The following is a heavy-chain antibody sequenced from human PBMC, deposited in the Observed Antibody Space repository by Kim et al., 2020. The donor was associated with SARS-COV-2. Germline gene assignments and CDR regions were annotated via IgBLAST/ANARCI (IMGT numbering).Heavy chain of an antibody. D-gene: IGHD6-13*01. J-gene: IGHJ1*01. CDR2: IDWDDDK. CDR3: ARIVIAATGSGGYSD. V-gene: IGHV2-70*20. Sequence: SGPTLVNPTETLTLTCTFSGFSLSTSGMCVSWVRQPPGKALEWLALIDWDDDKYYSTSLKTRLTISKDTSKNQVGLTMPNMDPVDTATYYCARIVIAATGSGGYSDWGQGTLVTVSS. CDR1: GFSLSTSGMC.